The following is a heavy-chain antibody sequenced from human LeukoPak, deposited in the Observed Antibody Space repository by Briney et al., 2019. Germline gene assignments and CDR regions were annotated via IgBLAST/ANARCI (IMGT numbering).Heavy chain of an antibody. Sequence: PGGSLRLSCVASGFTFSDYYMSWIRQAPGKGLEWVSYISSSSDYTNYADSVKGRFTISRDNSKNTLYLQMNSLRAEDTAVYNCAKGRAGWYFDLWGRGTLVAVSS. CDR3: AKGRAGWYFDL. CDR2: ISSSSDYT. CDR1: GFTFSDYY. V-gene: IGHV3-11*05. J-gene: IGHJ2*01.